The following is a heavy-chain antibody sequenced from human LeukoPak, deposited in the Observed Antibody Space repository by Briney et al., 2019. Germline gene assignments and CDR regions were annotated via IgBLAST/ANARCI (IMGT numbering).Heavy chain of an antibody. Sequence: GASVKVSCKASGYTFTGYYMHWVRQAPGQGLEWMGWINPNSGGTNYAQKLQGRVTMTTDTSTSTAYMELRSLRSDDTAVYYCARVPLTTTVTTVFEARRLPIFDYWGQGTLVTVSS. J-gene: IGHJ4*02. CDR3: ARVPLTTTVTTVFEARRLPIFDY. D-gene: IGHD4-17*01. V-gene: IGHV1-2*02. CDR1: GYTFTGYY. CDR2: INPNSGGT.